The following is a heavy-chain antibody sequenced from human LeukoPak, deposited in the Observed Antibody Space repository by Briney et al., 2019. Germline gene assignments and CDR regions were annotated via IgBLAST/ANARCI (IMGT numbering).Heavy chain of an antibody. D-gene: IGHD2-2*02. CDR2: IYPGEYDT. CDR3: AGHSFDTVVAFDV. J-gene: IGHJ3*01. Sequence: GESLKISCEASGFTFNNYWVGWVRQMPGKGLEWMGIIYPGEYDTRYSPSFQGHVTISVDKSISTAYLQWRSLRASDTAMYFCAGHSFDTVVAFDVWGQVTMVTVSS. V-gene: IGHV5-51*01. CDR1: GFTFNNYW.